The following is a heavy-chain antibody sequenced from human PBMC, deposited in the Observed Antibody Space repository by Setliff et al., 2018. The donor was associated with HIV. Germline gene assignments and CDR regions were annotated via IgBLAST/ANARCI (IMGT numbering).Heavy chain of an antibody. CDR1: GGTFSNYA. CDR2: IIPIFGST. Sequence: SVKVSCKASGGTFSNYAISWVRQAPGQGLEWMGGIIPIFGSTKYAQKFQDRVTITADESTYTADMELSSLRSEDTAVYYCARDGSYDSSGYYYRPFAFDIWGQGTMVTVSS. CDR3: ARDGSYDSSGYYYRPFAFDI. D-gene: IGHD3-22*01. V-gene: IGHV1-69*13. J-gene: IGHJ3*02.